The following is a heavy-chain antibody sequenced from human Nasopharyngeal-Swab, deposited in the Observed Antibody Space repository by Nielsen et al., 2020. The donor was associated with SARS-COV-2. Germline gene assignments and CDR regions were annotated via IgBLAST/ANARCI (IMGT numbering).Heavy chain of an antibody. V-gene: IGHV1-46*01. D-gene: IGHD3-9*01. CDR1: GYTFTSYY. J-gene: IGHJ6*02. CDR2: ISPSGGST. Sequence: ASVKVSCKASGYTFTSYYMHWVRQAPGQGLEWTGIISPSGGSTSYAQKFQGRVTMTRDTSTSTVYMELSSLRSEDTAVYYCARMLRYFDWLSKYGMDVWGQGTTVTVSS. CDR3: ARMLRYFDWLSKYGMDV.